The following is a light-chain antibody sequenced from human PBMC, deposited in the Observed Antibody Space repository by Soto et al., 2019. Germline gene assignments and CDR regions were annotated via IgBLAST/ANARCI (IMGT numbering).Light chain of an antibody. CDR3: SSFEASNNLL. J-gene: IGLJ2*01. Sequence: QSALTQPRSVSGSPGQSVTISCTGTSSDVGEYDYVSWYQHHPGKAPKLMIYEVSKRPSGVPDRFSGSKSGNTASLTVSGLQVEDEADYYCSSFEASNNLLFGGGTKVTVL. V-gene: IGLV2-8*01. CDR2: EVS. CDR1: SSDVGEYDY.